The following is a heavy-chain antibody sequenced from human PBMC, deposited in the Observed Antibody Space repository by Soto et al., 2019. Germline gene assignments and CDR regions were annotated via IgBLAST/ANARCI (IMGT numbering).Heavy chain of an antibody. CDR1: GFTFDAHY. D-gene: IGHD3-16*01. Sequence: GGSLRLSCAASGFTFDAHYIDWVRQAPGKGLEWVGRIRNKPHSYSTTYAASVKGRFTISRDNSKNTVYLQMNSLRPEDTAVYYCVRDGGEFDYWGLGTLVTVSS. CDR2: IRNKPHSYST. CDR3: VRDGGEFDY. J-gene: IGHJ4*02. V-gene: IGHV3-72*01.